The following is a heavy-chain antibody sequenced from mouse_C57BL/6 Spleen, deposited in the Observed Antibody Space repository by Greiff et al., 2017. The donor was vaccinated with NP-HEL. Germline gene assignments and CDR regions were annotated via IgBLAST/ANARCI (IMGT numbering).Heavy chain of an antibody. CDR1: GYTFTSYT. D-gene: IGHD1-1*01. CDR2: INPSSGYT. Sequence: VQLQQSGAELARPGASVKMSCKASGYTFTSYTMHWVKQRPGQGLEWIGYINPSSGYTKSNQKFKDKATLTADKSSSTAYMQLSSLTSEDSAVYYCARYGSGFAYWGQGTLVTVSA. V-gene: IGHV1-4*01. J-gene: IGHJ3*01. CDR3: ARYGSGFAY.